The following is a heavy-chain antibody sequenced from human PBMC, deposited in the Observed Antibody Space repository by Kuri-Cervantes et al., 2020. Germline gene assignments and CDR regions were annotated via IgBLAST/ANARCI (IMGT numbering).Heavy chain of an antibody. Sequence: GGSLRLSCATSGFTFRSYWMHWIRQAPGKGLEWVSAISGSGGSTYYADSVKGRFTISRDNSKNTLYLQMNSLRAEDTAVYYCAKDVYYYDSSGYSYWGQGTLVTVSS. CDR2: ISGSGGST. CDR1: GFTFRSYW. CDR3: AKDVYYYDSSGYSY. J-gene: IGHJ4*02. V-gene: IGHV3-23*01. D-gene: IGHD3-22*01.